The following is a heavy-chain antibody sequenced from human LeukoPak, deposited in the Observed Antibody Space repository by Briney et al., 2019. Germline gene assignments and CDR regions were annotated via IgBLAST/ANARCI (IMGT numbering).Heavy chain of an antibody. V-gene: IGHV4-39*01. CDR1: GGSISSYY. J-gene: IGHJ4*02. CDR2: IYYSGST. CDR3: ARSPLAYFDY. Sequence: SETLSLTCTVSGGSISSYYWGWIGQPPGKGLEWIGSIYYSGSTYYNPSLKSRVTISVDTSKNQFSLKLSSVTAADTAVYYCARSPLAYFDYWGQGTLVTVSS.